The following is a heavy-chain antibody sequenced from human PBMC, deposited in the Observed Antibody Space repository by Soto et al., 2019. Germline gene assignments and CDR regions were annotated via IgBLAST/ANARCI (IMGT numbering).Heavy chain of an antibody. V-gene: IGHV3-23*01. D-gene: IGHD6-19*01. J-gene: IGHJ4*02. CDR3: AKTPRRWLVYFDY. Sequence: EVQLLESGGGLVQPGGSLRLSCAASGFTFSNYAIAWVRQAPGKGLEWVSGISGSGGTTYYADSVKGRFTISRDNSKDTLQLQMSSLGAEVTAVYYLAKTPRRWLVYFDYWGQGALVTVSS. CDR1: GFTFSNYA. CDR2: ISGSGGTT.